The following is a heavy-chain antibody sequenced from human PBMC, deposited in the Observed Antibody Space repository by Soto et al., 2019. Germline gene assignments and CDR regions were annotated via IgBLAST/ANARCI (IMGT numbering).Heavy chain of an antibody. CDR3: ARLRDRSYLDY. Sequence: EVQLLESGGGLVQPGGSLRLPCAASGFTFSNYAMTWVRQAPGKGLEWVSSITGSGGRTYYSDSVKGRFTSSRDNPKNTLFRQINSLRAEDTAVCYCARLRDRSYLDYWGQGTLVTVSS. V-gene: IGHV3-23*01. D-gene: IGHD2-21*01. CDR2: ITGSGGRT. J-gene: IGHJ4*02. CDR1: GFTFSNYA.